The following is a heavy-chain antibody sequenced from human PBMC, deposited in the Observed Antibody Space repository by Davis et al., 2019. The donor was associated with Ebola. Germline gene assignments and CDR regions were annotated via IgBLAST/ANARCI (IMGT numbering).Heavy chain of an antibody. CDR3: AKASSSSRYYYYYMDV. CDR1: GFTFSSYS. J-gene: IGHJ6*03. CDR2: ISSSSSTI. D-gene: IGHD6-6*01. V-gene: IGHV3-48*01. Sequence: GESLKISCAASGFTFSSYSMNWVRQAPGKGLEWVSYISSSSSTIYYADSVKGRFTISRDNAKNSLYLQMNSLRAEDTAVYYCAKASSSSRYYYYYMDVWGKGTTVTVSS.